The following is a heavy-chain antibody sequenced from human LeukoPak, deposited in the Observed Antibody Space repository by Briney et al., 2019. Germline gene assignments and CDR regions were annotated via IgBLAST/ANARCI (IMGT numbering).Heavy chain of an antibody. CDR3: AKDITGDSSSPYYYYYYGMDV. J-gene: IGHJ6*02. V-gene: IGHV3-9*01. D-gene: IGHD6-13*01. Sequence: GGSLRLSCAASGFTFDDYAMHWVRQAPGKGLEWVSGISWNNGSIGYADSVKGRFTISRDNAKNSLYLQMNSLRAEDTALYYCAKDITGDSSSPYYYYYYGMDVWGQGTTVTVSS. CDR2: ISWNNGSI. CDR1: GFTFDDYA.